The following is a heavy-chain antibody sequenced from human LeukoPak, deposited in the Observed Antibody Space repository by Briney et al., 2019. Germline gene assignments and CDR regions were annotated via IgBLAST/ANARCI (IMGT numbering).Heavy chain of an antibody. CDR2: INHSGST. Sequence: SETLSLTCAVYGGSFSGHYWTWIRQPPGKGVEWIGEINHSGSTTYNPSLNNRVTISVDTSKNQFSLKMSSVTAADTAVYYCARPRYGSGSLDSWGQGTLVTVSS. CDR1: GGSFSGHY. D-gene: IGHD3-10*01. J-gene: IGHJ4*02. V-gene: IGHV4-34*01. CDR3: ARPRYGSGSLDS.